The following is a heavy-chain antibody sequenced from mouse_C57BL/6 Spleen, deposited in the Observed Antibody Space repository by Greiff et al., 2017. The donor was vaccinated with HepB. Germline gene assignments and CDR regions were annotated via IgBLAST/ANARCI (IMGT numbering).Heavy chain of an antibody. D-gene: IGHD2-3*01. Sequence: EVKVEESGGGLVQPGGSLKLSCAASGFTFSDYYMYWVRQTPEKRLEWVAYISNGGGSTYYPDTVKGRFTISRDNAKNTLYLQMSRLKSEDTAMYYCARGGYYYFDYWGQGTTLTVSS. V-gene: IGHV5-12*01. J-gene: IGHJ2*01. CDR2: ISNGGGST. CDR1: GFTFSDYY. CDR3: ARGGYYYFDY.